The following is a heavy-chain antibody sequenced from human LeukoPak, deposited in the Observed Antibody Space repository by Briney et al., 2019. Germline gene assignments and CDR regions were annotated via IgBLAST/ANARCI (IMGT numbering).Heavy chain of an antibody. V-gene: IGHV1-2*06. D-gene: IGHD3-22*01. J-gene: IGHJ3*02. CDR2: INPNSGGT. Sequence: ASVKVSCKASGYTFSDYYIHWVRQAPGQGLEWMGRINPNSGGTNYAQKFQGRVTMTRDTSISTAYMELSRLRSDDTALYYCARAGVWDYSDTSGYHNGAFDIWGQGTMATVSS. CDR1: GYTFSDYY. CDR3: ARAGVWDYSDTSGYHNGAFDI.